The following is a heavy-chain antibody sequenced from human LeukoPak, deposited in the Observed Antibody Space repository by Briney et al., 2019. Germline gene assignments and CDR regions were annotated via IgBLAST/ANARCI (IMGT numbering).Heavy chain of an antibody. CDR3: ATGPQHSCGSACYSDYFDY. CDR1: GGTFSSYA. Sequence: GSSVKVSCKASGGTFSSYAISWVRQAPGQGLEWMGRINPILGIPNYSQKFQGRVTITADKSTSTAYMELSSLRSEDTAVYSCATGPQHSCGSACYSDYFDYWGQGTLVTVFS. D-gene: IGHD2-21*02. J-gene: IGHJ4*02. V-gene: IGHV1-69*04. CDR2: INPILGIP.